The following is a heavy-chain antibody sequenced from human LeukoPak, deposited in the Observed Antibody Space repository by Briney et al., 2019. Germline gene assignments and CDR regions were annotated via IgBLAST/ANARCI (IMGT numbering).Heavy chain of an antibody. V-gene: IGHV3-23*01. CDR1: GFTFSDYA. CDR2: ISGSGVMT. CDR3: AKDRSIGTYYTFDH. D-gene: IGHD1-26*01. Sequence: GGSLGLSCAASGFTFSDYAMTWVRQAPGKGLEWVATISGSGVMTYYADSVKGRFTVSGDNSKNTLYLQMSSLTAADTAVYYCAKDRSIGTYYTFDHWGQGTLVTVSS. J-gene: IGHJ4*02.